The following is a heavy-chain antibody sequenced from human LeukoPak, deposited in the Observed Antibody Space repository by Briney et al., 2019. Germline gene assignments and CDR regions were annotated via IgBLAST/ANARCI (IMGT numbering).Heavy chain of an antibody. Sequence: SETLSLTCTVSGGSISSSSYYWGWIRQPPGKGLEWIGSIYYSGSTYYNPSLKSRVTISVDTSKNQFSLKVSSVTAADTAVYYCATLFCSAYYGNYFDYWGQGTLVTVSS. CDR2: IYYSGST. D-gene: IGHD3-3*01. J-gene: IGHJ4*02. CDR1: GGSISSSSYY. V-gene: IGHV4-39*01. CDR3: ATLFCSAYYGNYFDY.